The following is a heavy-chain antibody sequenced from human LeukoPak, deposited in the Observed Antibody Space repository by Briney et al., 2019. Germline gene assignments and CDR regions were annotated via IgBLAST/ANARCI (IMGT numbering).Heavy chain of an antibody. CDR2: TYYRSKWYN. Sequence: PSQTLSLTCAISGDSVFSSSAAWSWIRQSPSRGLEWLGRTYYRSKWYNDYAVSLKSRITVNPDTSKNEFSLQLNSVTPEDTAVYYCARGVHSHYFDYWGQGTLVTVSS. CDR3: ARGVHSHYFDY. CDR1: GDSVFSSSAA. V-gene: IGHV6-1*01. J-gene: IGHJ4*02.